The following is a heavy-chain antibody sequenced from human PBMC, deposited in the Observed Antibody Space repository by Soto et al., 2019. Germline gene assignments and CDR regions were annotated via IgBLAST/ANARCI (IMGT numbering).Heavy chain of an antibody. V-gene: IGHV4-4*02. Sequence: QVHLQESGPGLVAPSGTLSLTCTLSGASVRAPDWWNWFLQSPDKGLVWIAEVHISGHSNYNPSLRSRVSVSIDCSKNRLYLNFTCVTASDTASYYCSSVRQGCSAINCDFNPWGQGPQVTFSS. J-gene: IGHJ5*01. CDR1: GASVRAPDW. CDR3: SSVRQGCSAINCDFNP. CDR2: VHISGHS. D-gene: IGHD2-2*01.